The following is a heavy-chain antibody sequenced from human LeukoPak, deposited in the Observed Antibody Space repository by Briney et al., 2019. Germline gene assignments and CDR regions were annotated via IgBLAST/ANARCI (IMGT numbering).Heavy chain of an antibody. CDR2: INPNSGGT. CDR3: ARDLLTAAGGGY. J-gene: IGHJ4*02. V-gene: IGHV1-2*02. CDR1: GYTFTGYY. D-gene: IGHD6-13*01. Sequence: GASVKVSCKASGYTFTGYYMHWVRQAPGQGLEWMGWINPNSGGTNYAQKFQGRVTMTGETSISTAYMELSRLRSDDTAVYYCARDLLTAAGGGYWGQGTLVTVSS.